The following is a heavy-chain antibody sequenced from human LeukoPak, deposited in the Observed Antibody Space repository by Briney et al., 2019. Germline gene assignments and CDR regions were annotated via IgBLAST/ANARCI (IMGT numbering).Heavy chain of an antibody. CDR2: INQAGTER. D-gene: IGHD3-10*01. J-gene: IGHJ3*01. Sequence: PGGSLRLSCAASGFTFSSYAMSWVRQTPGRGLEWLANINQAGTERHYVDSVKGRFTIFRDNAEKSLYLQMNSLRGEDTALYYCARDSVDCRGCAFDLWGQGTMVTVSS. CDR1: GFTFSSYA. V-gene: IGHV3-7*01. CDR3: ARDSVDCRGCAFDL.